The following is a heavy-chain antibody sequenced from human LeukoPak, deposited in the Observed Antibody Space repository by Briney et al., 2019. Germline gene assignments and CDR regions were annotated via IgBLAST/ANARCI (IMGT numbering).Heavy chain of an antibody. V-gene: IGHV3-9*01. J-gene: IGHJ4*02. Sequence: GGSLRLSCAASGFTFDDYAMHWVRQAPGKGLEWVSGISWNSGSIGYADSVKSRFTISRDNAKNSLYLQMNSLRAEDTALYYCANHDYWGQGTLVTVSS. CDR3: ANHDY. CDR1: GFTFDDYA. CDR2: ISWNSGSI.